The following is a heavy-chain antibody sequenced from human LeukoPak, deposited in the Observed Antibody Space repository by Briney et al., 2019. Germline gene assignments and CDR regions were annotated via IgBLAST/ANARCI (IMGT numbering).Heavy chain of an antibody. J-gene: IGHJ6*03. V-gene: IGHV3-11*04. Sequence: GGSLRLSCAASGFTFSDYYMSWIRQAPGKGLEWVSYISSSGSTIYYADFVKGAFTISRDNAKNSLYLQMNSLRDEDTAVYYCARDEVGASRTTGDYYYMDVWGRGTTVTVSS. CDR3: ARDEVGASRTTGDYYYMDV. CDR1: GFTFSDYY. D-gene: IGHD1-26*01. CDR2: ISSSGSTI.